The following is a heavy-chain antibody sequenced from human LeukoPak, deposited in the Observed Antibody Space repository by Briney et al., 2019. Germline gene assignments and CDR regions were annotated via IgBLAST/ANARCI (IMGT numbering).Heavy chain of an antibody. J-gene: IGHJ4*02. D-gene: IGHD4-17*01. V-gene: IGHV3-66*01. Sequence: PGGSLRLSCAASGFTFSNYWTHWVRQAPGKGLEWVSVIYSGGSTYYADSVKGRFTISRDNSKNTLYLQMNSLRVEDTAVYYCARAPGYYGDPFDYWGQGTLVTVSS. CDR1: GFTFSNYW. CDR2: IYSGGST. CDR3: ARAPGYYGDPFDY.